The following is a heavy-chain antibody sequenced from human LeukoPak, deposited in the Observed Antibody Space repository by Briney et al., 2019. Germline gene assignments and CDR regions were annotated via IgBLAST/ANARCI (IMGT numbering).Heavy chain of an antibody. CDR2: ISSSSSYI. CDR3: ARERGYSNSGGNY. J-gene: IGHJ4*02. Sequence: KPGGSLRLSCAASGFTFSSYSMNWVGQAPGKGLEWVSSISSSSSYIYYADSVKGRFTISRDNAKNSLYLQMNSLRAEDTAVYYCARERGYSNSGGNYWGQGTLVTVSS. D-gene: IGHD6-6*01. V-gene: IGHV3-21*01. CDR1: GFTFSSYS.